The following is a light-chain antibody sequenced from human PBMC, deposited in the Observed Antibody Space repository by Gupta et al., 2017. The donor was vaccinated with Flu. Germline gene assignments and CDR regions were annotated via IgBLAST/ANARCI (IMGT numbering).Light chain of an antibody. CDR1: QSVSSSD. Sequence: EIVLTQSPGTLSLSPGEGATLSCRASQSVSSSDLAWYQQKPGQAPRLLIYAASSRAAGIPDRFSGSESGTDFTLTISRLEPEDFAVYYCQQDGNSPRTFGQGTKVEIK. V-gene: IGKV3-20*01. J-gene: IGKJ1*01. CDR2: AAS. CDR3: QQDGNSPRT.